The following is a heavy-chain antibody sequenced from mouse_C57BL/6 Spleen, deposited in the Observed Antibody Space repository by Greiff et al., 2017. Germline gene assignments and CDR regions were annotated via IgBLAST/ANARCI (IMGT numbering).Heavy chain of an antibody. V-gene: IGHV3-6*01. D-gene: IGHD1-1*01. Sequence: EVQVVESGPGLVKPSQSLSLTCSVTGYSITSGYYWNWIRQFPGNKLEWMGYISYDGSNNYNPSLKNRISITRDTSKNQFFLKLNSVTTEDTATYYCAKGELFLSMDYWGQGTSVTVSS. CDR2: ISYDGSN. CDR3: AKGELFLSMDY. CDR1: GYSITSGYY. J-gene: IGHJ4*01.